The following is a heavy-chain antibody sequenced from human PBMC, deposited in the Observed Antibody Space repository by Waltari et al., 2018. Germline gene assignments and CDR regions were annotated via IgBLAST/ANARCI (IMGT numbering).Heavy chain of an antibody. J-gene: IGHJ6*03. CDR1: GFNFSSIS. D-gene: IGHD2-15*01. Sequence: EVQLVESGGGVVQPGVCLRLSCAASGFNFSSISMSLVRQAPGKGLGWVSYISFSSGDIYYTDSVKGRFTISRDNAKNSLYLQIDSLRHEDAAVYYCARVLRSRTNYYFYYMDVWGKGTTVTVSS. CDR3: ARVLRSRTNYYFYYMDV. CDR2: ISFSSGDI. V-gene: IGHV3-48*02.